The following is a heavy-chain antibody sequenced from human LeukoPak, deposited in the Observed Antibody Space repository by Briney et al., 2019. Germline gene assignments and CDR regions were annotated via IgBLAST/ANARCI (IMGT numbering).Heavy chain of an antibody. CDR2: IIPIFGTA. CDR3: ASLTKYYYDCSGYYYHTGFFDY. Sequence: SVKVSCKASGGTFSSYAISWVRQAPGQGLEWMGGIIPIFGTADYAQKFQGRVTITTDESTSTAYMELSSLRSEDTAVYYCASLTKYYYDCSGYYYHTGFFDYWGQGTLVTVSS. J-gene: IGHJ4*02. CDR1: GGTFSSYA. D-gene: IGHD3-22*01. V-gene: IGHV1-69*05.